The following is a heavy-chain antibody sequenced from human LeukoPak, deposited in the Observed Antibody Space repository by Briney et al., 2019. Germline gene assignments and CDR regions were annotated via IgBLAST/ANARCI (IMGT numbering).Heavy chain of an antibody. CDR1: GFTFSSYE. Sequence: GGSLRLSCAASGFTFSSYEMNWVRQAPGKGLEWVSYISNSGSTKYHADSVKGRFTISRDNAKNSLYLQMNSLRAEDTAIYYCARATFGGFIDYWGQGTLVTVSS. CDR2: ISNSGSTK. J-gene: IGHJ4*02. CDR3: ARATFGGFIDY. D-gene: IGHD3-16*02. V-gene: IGHV3-48*03.